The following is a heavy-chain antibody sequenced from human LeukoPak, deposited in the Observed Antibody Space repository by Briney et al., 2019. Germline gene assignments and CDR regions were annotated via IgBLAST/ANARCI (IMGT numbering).Heavy chain of an antibody. CDR3: ARDTAMVWGAFDY. V-gene: IGHV3-21*01. CDR2: ISSSSSYI. D-gene: IGHD5-18*01. J-gene: IGHJ4*02. Sequence: KPGGSLRLSCAASGFTFSSYSMNWVRQAPGKGLEWVSSISSSSSYIYYADSVKGRFTISRDNAKNSLYLQMHSLRAEDTAVYYCARDTAMVWGAFDYWGQGTLVTVSS. CDR1: GFTFSSYS.